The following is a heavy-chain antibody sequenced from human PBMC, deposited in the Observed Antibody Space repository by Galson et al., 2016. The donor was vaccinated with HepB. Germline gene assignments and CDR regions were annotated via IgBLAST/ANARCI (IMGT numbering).Heavy chain of an antibody. CDR1: GGTFNTYG. Sequence: SVKVSCKASGGTFNTYGISWVRQAPGQGLEWVGRILPIFRRTNYAQKFQGRVTITADSSASTAYMELSSLRSEDTAIYYCARVITRVRGVFDYSFYYMDVWGKGTTVIVTS. V-gene: IGHV1-69*06. CDR2: ILPIFRRT. CDR3: ARVITRVRGVFDYSFYYMDV. D-gene: IGHD3-10*01. J-gene: IGHJ6*03.